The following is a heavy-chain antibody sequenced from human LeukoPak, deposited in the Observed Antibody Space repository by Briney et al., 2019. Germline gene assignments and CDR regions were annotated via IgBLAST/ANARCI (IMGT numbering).Heavy chain of an antibody. Sequence: ASVKVSCKASGYTFTSYYMHWVRQAPGQGLEWMGIINPSGGSTSYAQKFQGRVTMTRDTSTTTTYMELRSLTSDDTAVYYCARGSPSGFDYWGQGTLVTVSS. CDR3: ARGSPSGFDY. J-gene: IGHJ4*02. CDR2: INPSGGST. CDR1: GYTFTSYY. D-gene: IGHD3-10*01. V-gene: IGHV1-46*01.